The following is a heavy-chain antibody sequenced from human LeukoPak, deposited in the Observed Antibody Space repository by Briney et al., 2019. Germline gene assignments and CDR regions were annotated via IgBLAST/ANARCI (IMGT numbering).Heavy chain of an antibody. D-gene: IGHD4-23*01. Sequence: PGRSLRLSCAASGFTFSSYAMHWVRQAPGKGLEWVAVISYDGSNKYYADSVKGRFTISRDNSKNTLYLQMNSLRAEDTAVYYCARDHYGGNPGSYWYFDLWGRGTLVTVSS. V-gene: IGHV3-30-3*01. CDR2: ISYDGSNK. CDR1: GFTFSSYA. CDR3: ARDHYGGNPGSYWYFDL. J-gene: IGHJ2*01.